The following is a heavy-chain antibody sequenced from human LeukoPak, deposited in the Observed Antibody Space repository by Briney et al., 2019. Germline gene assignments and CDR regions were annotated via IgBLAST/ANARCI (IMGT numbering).Heavy chain of an antibody. V-gene: IGHV3-64*01. CDR1: GFTFSSSW. CDR2: ISSNGGST. Sequence: GSLRLSCAASGFTFSSSWMHWVCQAPEKGLEYVSAISSNGGSTYYANSVKGRFTISRDNSKNTLYLQMGSLRAEDMAVYYCARGPYYYGSVIDYWGQGTLVTVSS. D-gene: IGHD3-10*01. J-gene: IGHJ4*02. CDR3: ARGPYYYGSVIDY.